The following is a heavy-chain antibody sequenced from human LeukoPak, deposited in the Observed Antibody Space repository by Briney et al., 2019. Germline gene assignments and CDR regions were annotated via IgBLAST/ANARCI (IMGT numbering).Heavy chain of an antibody. CDR2: IIPIFGTA. D-gene: IGHD6-6*01. Sequence: SVKVSCKAAGGTFSSYAISWVRQAPGQGLEWMGGIIPIFGTANYAQKFQGRVTITTDESTSTAYMELSSLRSEDTAVYYCARAARPWNWFDPWGQGTLVTVSS. CDR3: ARAARPWNWFDP. V-gene: IGHV1-69*05. CDR1: GGTFSSYA. J-gene: IGHJ5*02.